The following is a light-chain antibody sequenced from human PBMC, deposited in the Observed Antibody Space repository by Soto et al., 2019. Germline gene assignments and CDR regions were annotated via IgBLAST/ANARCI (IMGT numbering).Light chain of an antibody. J-gene: IGKJ4*01. CDR1: QSVSSSY. CDR3: QQYGSSPPFT. V-gene: IGKV3-20*01. CDR2: GAS. Sequence: EIVLTQSPGTLSLSPGERATLSCRASQSVSSSYLAWYQQKPGQAPRLLIYGASSRATGIPDRFSGSGSGTDLTLSIIRLEPEDFAVYYCQQYGSSPPFTFGGETKVKIK.